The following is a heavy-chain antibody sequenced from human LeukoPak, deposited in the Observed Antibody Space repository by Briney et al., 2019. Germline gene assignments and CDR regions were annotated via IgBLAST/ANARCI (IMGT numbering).Heavy chain of an antibody. J-gene: IGHJ3*02. CDR2: INFNGVST. D-gene: IGHD3-22*01. CDR1: GFTFSNFG. CDR3: AREEGYYDTSYAFDI. V-gene: IGHV3-20*04. Sequence: PGGSLRLSCAASGFTFSNFGMSWVRQAPGKGLEWVSGINFNGVSTGFADSVKGRFTISRDNAKNSLYLQMNSLRVEDTALYYCAREEGYYDTSYAFDIWGQGTMVTVSS.